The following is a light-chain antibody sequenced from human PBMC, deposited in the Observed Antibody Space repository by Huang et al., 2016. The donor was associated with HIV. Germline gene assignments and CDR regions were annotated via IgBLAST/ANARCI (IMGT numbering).Light chain of an antibody. J-gene: IGKJ4*01. CDR3: QQYGSFPPKFT. Sequence: EIVLTQSPGTLSLSPGETATLSCRASQSVDTSYLAWYQQKPGQAPRLRIYGASSRATDIPDRVSGSGSGTDFTLTISRLEPEDFAVYYCQQYGSFPPKFTFGGGTKVEMK. V-gene: IGKV3-20*01. CDR2: GAS. CDR1: QSVDTSY.